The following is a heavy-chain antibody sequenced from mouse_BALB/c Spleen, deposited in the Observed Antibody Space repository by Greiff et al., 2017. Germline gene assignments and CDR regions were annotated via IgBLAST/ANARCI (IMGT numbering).Heavy chain of an antibody. J-gene: IGHJ3*01. V-gene: IGHV3-6*02. CDR3: ASGGKVRFAY. CDR2: ISYDGSN. Sequence: ESGPGLVKPSQSLSLTCSVTGYSITSGYYWNWIRQFPGNNLEWMGYISYDGSNNYNPSLKNRISITRDTSKNQFFLKLNSVTTEDTATYYCASGGKVRFAYWGQGTLVTVSA. D-gene: IGHD1-1*02. CDR1: GYSITSGYY.